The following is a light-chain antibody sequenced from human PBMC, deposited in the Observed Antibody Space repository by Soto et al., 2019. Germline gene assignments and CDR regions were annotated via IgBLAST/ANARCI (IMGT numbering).Light chain of an antibody. Sequence: QSARTQPASVSGSPGQSIIISCTGTSSDVGGYNYVSWYQQHPGKAPKLMIYDVSNRPSGVSNRFSGSKSGNTASLTISGLQAEDEADYYCSSYTSSSTRVFGGATKLTVL. CDR2: DVS. V-gene: IGLV2-14*01. CDR3: SSYTSSSTRV. CDR1: SSDVGGYNY. J-gene: IGLJ2*01.